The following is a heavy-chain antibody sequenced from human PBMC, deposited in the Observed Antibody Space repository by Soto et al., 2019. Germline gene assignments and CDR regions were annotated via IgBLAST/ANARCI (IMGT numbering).Heavy chain of an antibody. Sequence: EVQLLESGGGLVQPGGSLRLSCAASGFTFSSYAMRWVRQAPGKGLEWVSAISGSGGSTYYADSVKGRFTISRDNSKNTLYLQMNGLRAEDTAVYYCASRGSGSYYDYLGQGTLVTVSS. CDR1: GFTFSSYA. D-gene: IGHD1-26*01. CDR2: ISGSGGST. J-gene: IGHJ4*02. V-gene: IGHV3-23*01. CDR3: ASRGSGSYYDY.